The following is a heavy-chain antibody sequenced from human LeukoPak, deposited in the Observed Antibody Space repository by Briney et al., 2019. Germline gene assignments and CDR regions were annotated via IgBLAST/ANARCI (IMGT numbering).Heavy chain of an antibody. J-gene: IGHJ4*02. CDR3: ARSTLDDWSDC. CDR2: IYDSGST. Sequence: SETLCLTCTVSAGSMSGYYWSWSRQLPGKGLEWSGYIYDSGSTNYNPSLKSRVTISVDTSKNHFSLKLTSVTAADTAVYFCARSTLDDWSDCWGQGTLVSVSS. D-gene: IGHD3-9*01. V-gene: IGHV4-59*01. CDR1: AGSMSGYY.